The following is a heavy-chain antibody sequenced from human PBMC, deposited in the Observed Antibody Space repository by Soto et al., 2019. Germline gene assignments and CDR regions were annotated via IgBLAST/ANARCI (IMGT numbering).Heavy chain of an antibody. D-gene: IGHD2-21*02. CDR2: IIPIFGTT. CDR3: ARGLYCGGGCYSHFDY. V-gene: IGHV1-69*01. J-gene: IGHJ4*02. CDR1: GGTFSNYP. Sequence: VQLVQSGAEVKKPGSSVKVSCKASGGTFSNYPFIWVRQAPGQGLDWMGGIIPIFGTTDYGQRFQGRVTITADESTNTADMELSILRSDDTAVYYCARGLYCGGGCYSHFDYWGQGTLVTVSS.